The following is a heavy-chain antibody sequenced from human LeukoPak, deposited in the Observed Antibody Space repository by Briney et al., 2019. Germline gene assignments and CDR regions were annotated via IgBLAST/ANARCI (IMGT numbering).Heavy chain of an antibody. V-gene: IGHV3-9*03. J-gene: IGHJ5*02. CDR3: AKGYCSSTSCYLFS. D-gene: IGHD2-2*01. CDR2: ISWNSGSI. CDR1: GFTFDDYA. Sequence: GGSLRLSCAASGFTFDDYAMHWVRHAPGKGLEWVSGISWNSGSIGYADSVKGRFTISRDNAKNSLHLQMNSLRAEDMALYYCAKGYCSSTSCYLFSWGQGTLVTVSS.